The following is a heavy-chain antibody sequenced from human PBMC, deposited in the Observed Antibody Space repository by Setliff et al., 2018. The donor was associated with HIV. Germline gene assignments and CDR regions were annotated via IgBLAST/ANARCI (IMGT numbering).Heavy chain of an antibody. J-gene: IGHJ6*03. V-gene: IGHV1-46*01. D-gene: IGHD3-3*01. CDR1: GYTFTSYY. CDR3: ARDGYYNSWSGYGYYYYYMDV. Sequence: ASVKVSCKASGYTFTSYYMHWVRQAPGQGLERLGIINPSGGTISYAQKFQGRVTMTGDTSTSTVYMELSSLRSEDTAVYYCARDGYYNSWSGYGYYYYYMDVWGKGTTVTVSS. CDR2: INPSGGTI.